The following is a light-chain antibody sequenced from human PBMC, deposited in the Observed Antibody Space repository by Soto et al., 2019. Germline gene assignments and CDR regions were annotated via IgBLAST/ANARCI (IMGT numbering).Light chain of an antibody. CDR3: QQYDDWLRLT. J-gene: IGKJ4*01. CDR1: QSVSSSF. CDR2: DAS. Sequence: EIVLTQSPGTLSLSPGERATLSCRASQSVSSSFLAWYQQRPGQAPRLLIYDASRRASGVPARFSGSGSGTDFTLTISSLEPEDFALYFCQQYDDWLRLTFGGGTKVDIK. V-gene: IGKV3-20*01.